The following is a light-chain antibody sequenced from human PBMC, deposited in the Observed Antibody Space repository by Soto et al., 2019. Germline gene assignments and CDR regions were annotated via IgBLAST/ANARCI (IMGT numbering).Light chain of an antibody. CDR3: SSYTSSSTAV. Sequence: QSVLTQPASVSGSPGQSITISCTGTSSDVGGYNYVSWYQQHPGKAPKLMIYEVSNRPSGVSNRFHGSKSGNTASLTISGLQAEDEADYYCSSYTSSSTAVFGGGTQLTVL. J-gene: IGLJ7*01. CDR1: SSDVGGYNY. V-gene: IGLV2-14*01. CDR2: EVS.